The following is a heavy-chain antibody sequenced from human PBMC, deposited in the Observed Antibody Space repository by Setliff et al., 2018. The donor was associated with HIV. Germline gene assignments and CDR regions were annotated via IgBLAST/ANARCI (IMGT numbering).Heavy chain of an antibody. CDR3: ARGRMATVLIRNWIDP. V-gene: IGHV4-34*01. CDR2: INHSGST. D-gene: IGHD4-4*01. Sequence: SETLSLTCAVCGGSLSGYYWTWIRQPPGKGLEWIGEINHSGSTNYNPSLKSRVTISIDTSKNQFSLKLSSVTAADTAMYYCARGRMATVLIRNWIDPWGQGSLVTVSS. CDR1: GGSLSGYY. J-gene: IGHJ5*02.